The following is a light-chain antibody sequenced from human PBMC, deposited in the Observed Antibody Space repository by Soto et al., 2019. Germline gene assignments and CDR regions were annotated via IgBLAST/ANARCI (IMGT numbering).Light chain of an antibody. Sequence: DIVMTQSPDSLAVSLGERATINSKASQSALYNSNNKNYLAWYQQKPGQPPKLLIYWASTRESGVPDRFSGSGSGTDFTLTISSLQAEDVAVYYCQQYYSTPLTFGGGTKVEIK. J-gene: IGKJ4*01. V-gene: IGKV4-1*01. CDR2: WAS. CDR1: QSALYNSNNKNY. CDR3: QQYYSTPLT.